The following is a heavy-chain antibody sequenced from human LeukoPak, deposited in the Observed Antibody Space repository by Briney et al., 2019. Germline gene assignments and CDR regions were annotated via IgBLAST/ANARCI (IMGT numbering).Heavy chain of an antibody. D-gene: IGHD3-22*01. CDR3: ARGADTSGYYSIFYFDY. V-gene: IGHV4-59*01. CDR2: IYYSGST. CDR1: GGSISSYY. J-gene: IGHJ4*02. Sequence: SETLSLTCTVSGGSISSYYWNWIRQPPGKGLEWIGYIYYSGSTNYNPSLKSRVTISVDTSKNQFSLKLSSVTAAHTAVYYCARGADTSGYYSIFYFDYWGQGTLVTVSS.